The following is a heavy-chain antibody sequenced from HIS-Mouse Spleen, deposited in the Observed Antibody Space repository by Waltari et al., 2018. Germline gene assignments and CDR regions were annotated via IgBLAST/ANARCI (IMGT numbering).Heavy chain of an antibody. D-gene: IGHD3-10*01. CDR2: INSDGSST. CDR1: GFTFSNYW. J-gene: IGHJ3*02. V-gene: IGHV3-74*01. CDR3: ARGRGDAFDI. Sequence: EVQLVESGGGLVQPGGSLRLSCADAGFTFSNYWTHWVRKAAGKGLVWVSRINSDGSSTSYADSVKGRFTISRDNAKNTLYLQMNSLRAEDTAVYYCARGRGDAFDIWGQGTMVTVSS.